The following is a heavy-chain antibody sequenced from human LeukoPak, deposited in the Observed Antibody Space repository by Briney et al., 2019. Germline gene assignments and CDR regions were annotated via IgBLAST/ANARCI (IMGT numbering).Heavy chain of an antibody. CDR3: ATGAGRHSSSWYEPPSFDY. V-gene: IGHV1-69*06. J-gene: IGHJ4*02. Sequence: GASVKVSCKASGGTFSSYAISWLRQALEQGLRGMGGFIPIFGTANYAQKFQGRVTMTEDTSTDTAYMELSSLRSEDTAVYYCATGAGRHSSSWYEPPSFDYWGQGTLVTVSP. CDR1: GGTFSSYA. D-gene: IGHD6-13*01. CDR2: FIPIFGTA.